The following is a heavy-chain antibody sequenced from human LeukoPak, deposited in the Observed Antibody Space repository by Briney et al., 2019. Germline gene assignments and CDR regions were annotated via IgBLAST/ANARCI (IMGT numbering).Heavy chain of an antibody. V-gene: IGHV1-18*01. J-gene: IGHJ5*02. CDR1: GYTFTSYG. CDR3: ARDIRIVVVPAAPLWFDP. Sequence: GASVKVSCKASGYTFTSYGISWVRQAPGQGLEWMGWISAYYGNTNYAQKLQGRVTMTTDTSTSTAYMELRSLRSDDTAVYYCARDIRIVVVPAAPLWFDPWGQGTLVTVSS. D-gene: IGHD2-2*01. CDR2: ISAYYGNT.